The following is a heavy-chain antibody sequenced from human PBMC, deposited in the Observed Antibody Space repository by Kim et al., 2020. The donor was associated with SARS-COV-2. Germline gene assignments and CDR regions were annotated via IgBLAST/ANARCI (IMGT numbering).Heavy chain of an antibody. Sequence: GGSLRLSCAASGFTFSSYGMHWVRQAPGKGLEWVAVISYDGSNKYYADSVKGRFTISRDNSKNTLYLQMNSLRAEDTAVYYCARDRIAAARGRYYYYGMDVWGQGTTVTVSS. D-gene: IGHD6-13*01. CDR3: ARDRIAAARGRYYYYGMDV. CDR2: ISYDGSNK. CDR1: GFTFSSYG. J-gene: IGHJ6*02. V-gene: IGHV3-33*05.